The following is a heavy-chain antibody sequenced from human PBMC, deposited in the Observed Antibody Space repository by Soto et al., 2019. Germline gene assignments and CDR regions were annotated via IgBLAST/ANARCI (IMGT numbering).Heavy chain of an antibody. V-gene: IGHV3-21*01. J-gene: IGHJ4*02. CDR1: GFTFSSYS. Sequence: GGSLRLSCAASGFTFSSYSMNWVRQAPGKGLEWVSSISSSSSYIYYADSVKGRFTISRDNAKNSLYLQMNSLRAEDTAVYYCARPYYYDSSGYPASLYYFDYWGQGTLVTVSS. D-gene: IGHD3-22*01. CDR2: ISSSSSYI. CDR3: ARPYYYDSSGYPASLYYFDY.